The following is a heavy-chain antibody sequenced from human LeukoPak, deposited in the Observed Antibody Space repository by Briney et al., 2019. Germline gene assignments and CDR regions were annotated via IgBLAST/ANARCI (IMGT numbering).Heavy chain of an antibody. Sequence: GGSLRLSCAASGFTFSSNWMSWVRQAPGKGLEWVGNIKQDGSEIYYVDSVKGRFTISRDNAKNSLYLQMNSLRAEDTAVYYRARIYGGNSYYFDYWGQGTLVTVSS. CDR2: IKQDGSEI. CDR1: GFTFSSNW. J-gene: IGHJ4*02. CDR3: ARIYGGNSYYFDY. V-gene: IGHV3-7*01. D-gene: IGHD4-23*01.